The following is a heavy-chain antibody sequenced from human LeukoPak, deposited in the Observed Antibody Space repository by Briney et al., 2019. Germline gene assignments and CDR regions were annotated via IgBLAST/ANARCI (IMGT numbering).Heavy chain of an antibody. CDR2: ISSDGSKK. V-gene: IGHV3-30-3*01. J-gene: IGHJ5*02. D-gene: IGHD3-10*01. CDR1: GFTFSSYS. Sequence: GGSLRLSCAASGFTFSSYSVHWVRQAPGKGLEWVAIISSDGSKKSYADSVKGRFTISRDNAKNSLYLQMNSLRAEDTAVYYCARAMLRSGFDPWGQGTLVTVSS. CDR3: ARAMLRSGFDP.